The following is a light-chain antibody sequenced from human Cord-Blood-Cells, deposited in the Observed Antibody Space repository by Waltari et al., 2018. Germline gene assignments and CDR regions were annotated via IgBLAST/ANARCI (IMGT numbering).Light chain of an antibody. CDR3: QQYNNGPYT. CDR1: QSVSSN. J-gene: IGKJ2*01. V-gene: IGKV3-15*01. Sequence: EIVMTQSPATLSVSQGDRVTLPCSASQSVSSNLAWYQQKPGQAPRLHIYGASTRATGMPAMFSGSGSGSEFTLTISSLQSEDFAVYYCQQYNNGPYTFGQGTKLEIK. CDR2: GAS.